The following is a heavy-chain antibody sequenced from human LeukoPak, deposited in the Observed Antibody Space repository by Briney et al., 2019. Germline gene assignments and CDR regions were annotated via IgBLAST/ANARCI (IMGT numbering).Heavy chain of an antibody. CDR1: GGSFSGNY. CDR3: ARVPRIEAGATGDWFDP. CDR2: INDRGNS. J-gene: IGHJ5*02. D-gene: IGHD6-13*01. Sequence: SETLSLTCAVYGGSFSGNYWIWIRQPPGKGLEWIGEINDRGNSNYNPSLKSRVTISVDTSKNQFFLNLRSVTAADTAVYYCARVPRIEAGATGDWFDPWGQGTVVTVSS. V-gene: IGHV4-34*01.